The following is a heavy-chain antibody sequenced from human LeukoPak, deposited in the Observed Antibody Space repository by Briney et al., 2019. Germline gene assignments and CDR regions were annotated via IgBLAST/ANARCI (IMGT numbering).Heavy chain of an antibody. CDR1: GFTFSTYA. CDR2: ISHDGGG. CDR3: AKEGVVAAKFS. D-gene: IGHD2-15*01. J-gene: IGHJ4*02. Sequence: PGGSLRLSCAASGFTFSTYAMHWVRQTPDKGLEWVAVISHDGGGVYADSVKGRFTISRDNAKSSLYLQMNSLRAEDTAVYYCAKEGVVAAKFSWGQGTLVTVSS. V-gene: IGHV3-30*04.